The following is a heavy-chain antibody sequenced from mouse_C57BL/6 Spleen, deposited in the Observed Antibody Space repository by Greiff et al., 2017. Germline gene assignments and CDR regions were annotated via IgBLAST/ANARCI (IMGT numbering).Heavy chain of an antibody. CDR1: GYAFTNYL. Sequence: VQLQQSGAELVRPGTSVKVSCKASGYAFTNYLIEWVKQRPGQGLEWIGVINPGSGGTNYNEKFKGKATLTADKSSSTAYMQLSSLTSEDSAVYFCARRATVVPMDYWGQGTSVTVSS. V-gene: IGHV1-54*01. J-gene: IGHJ4*01. D-gene: IGHD1-1*01. CDR3: ARRATVVPMDY. CDR2: INPGSGGT.